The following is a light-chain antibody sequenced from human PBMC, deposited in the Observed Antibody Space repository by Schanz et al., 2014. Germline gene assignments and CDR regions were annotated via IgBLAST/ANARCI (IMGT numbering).Light chain of an antibody. CDR2: EVD. Sequence: QSALTQPPSASGSPGQSVAISCTGTSSDVGAYNYVSWYQQHPGKAPKLMIFEVDRRPSGVPDRFSGSKSGNTASLTVSGLQAEDEADYYCSSYAGSNHYVFGTGTKVTVL. CDR3: SSYAGSNHYV. CDR1: SSDVGAYNY. V-gene: IGLV2-8*01. J-gene: IGLJ1*01.